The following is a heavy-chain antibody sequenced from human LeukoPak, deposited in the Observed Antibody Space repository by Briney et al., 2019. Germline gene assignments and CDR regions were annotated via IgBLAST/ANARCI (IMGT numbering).Heavy chain of an antibody. D-gene: IGHD3-22*01. CDR1: GYTFTSYA. V-gene: IGHV7-4-1*02. J-gene: IGHJ4*02. Sequence: GASVKVSCKASGYTFTSYAMNWERQAPGQGLEWMGWINTNTGNPTYAQGFTGRFVFSLDTSVSTAYLQISSLKAEDTAVYYCARDAYSTYYYDSSATLYWGQGTLVTVSS. CDR3: ARDAYSTYYYDSSATLY. CDR2: INTNTGNP.